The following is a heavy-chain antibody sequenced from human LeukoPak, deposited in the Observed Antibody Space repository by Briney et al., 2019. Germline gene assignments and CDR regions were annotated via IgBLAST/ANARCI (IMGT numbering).Heavy chain of an antibody. CDR3: ARSLIKGSGSYTFDC. CDR2: ILRGGST. CDR1: GYSVSIAYD. V-gene: IGHV4-38-2*01. D-gene: IGHD3-10*01. Sequence: LSPAFAVAGYSVSIAYDWSCIRQPPGGVRVGIGSILRGGSTYCNPSLKSRVTISVDTSKNQFFLKLSSVTAADTAVYYCARSLIKGSGSYTFDCWGQGTLVTVSS. J-gene: IGHJ4*02.